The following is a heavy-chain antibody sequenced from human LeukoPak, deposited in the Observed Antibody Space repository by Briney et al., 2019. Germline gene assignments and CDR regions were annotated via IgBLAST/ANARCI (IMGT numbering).Heavy chain of an antibody. J-gene: IGHJ3*02. CDR3: AREAHYYYDSSGYHNGLNAFDI. D-gene: IGHD3-22*01. Sequence: ASVKVSCKASGYTFRSYDINWVRQATGQGLEWMGWMNPNSGNTGYAQKFQGRVTMTRNTSISTAYMELSSLRSEDTAVYYCAREAHYYYDSSGYHNGLNAFDIWGQGTMVTVSS. V-gene: IGHV1-8*01. CDR2: MNPNSGNT. CDR1: GYTFRSYD.